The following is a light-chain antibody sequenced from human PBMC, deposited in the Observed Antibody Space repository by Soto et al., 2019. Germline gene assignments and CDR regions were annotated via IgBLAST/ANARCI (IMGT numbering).Light chain of an antibody. CDR1: QSVSRR. Sequence: EIVLTQSPGTLSLSPGGRATLSCRASQSVSRRLAWYQHRPGQSPTLLISGASMRASGVPVRFSGSGSGTDFTLTISRLEPEDFAVYYCQHCGGSPITFGLGTRLEI. V-gene: IGKV3-20*01. CDR3: QHCGGSPIT. CDR2: GAS. J-gene: IGKJ5*01.